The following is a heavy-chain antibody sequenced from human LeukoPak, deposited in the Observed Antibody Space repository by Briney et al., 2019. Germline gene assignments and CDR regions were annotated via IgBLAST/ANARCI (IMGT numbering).Heavy chain of an antibody. CDR2: IYYSGST. V-gene: IGHV4-59*01. J-gene: IGHJ6*03. CDR3: ARGRYSSSWRKTNYYYMDV. Sequence: MASETLSLTCTVSGGSISSYYWSWIRQPPGKGLEGIGYIYYSGSTNYNPSLKSRVTISVDTSKNQFSLKLSSVTAADTAVYYCARGRYSSSWRKTNYYYMDVWGKGTTVTVSS. D-gene: IGHD6-13*01. CDR1: GGSISSYY.